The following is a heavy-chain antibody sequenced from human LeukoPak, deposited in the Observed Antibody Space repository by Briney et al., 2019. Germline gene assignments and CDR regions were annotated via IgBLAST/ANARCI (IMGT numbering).Heavy chain of an antibody. CDR3: ARGYGSGTVYYYYGMDV. D-gene: IGHD3-10*01. Sequence: SETLSLTCAVYGGSFSGYYWSWIRQPPGKGLEWIGEINHSGSNNYNPSLKSRVTISVDTSKNQFSLKLSSVTAADTAVYYCARGYGSGTVYYYYGMDVWGKGTTVTVSS. CDR2: INHSGSN. V-gene: IGHV4-34*01. J-gene: IGHJ6*04. CDR1: GGSFSGYY.